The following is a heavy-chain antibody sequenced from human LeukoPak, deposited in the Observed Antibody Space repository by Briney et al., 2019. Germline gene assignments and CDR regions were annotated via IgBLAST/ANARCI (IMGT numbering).Heavy chain of an antibody. J-gene: IGHJ4*02. Sequence: GGSLRLSCAASGFTFSSYAMSWVRQAPGKGLEWVSAISGSGGITSYADSVKGRFTISRDNSKNTLYLQMNSLRAEDTAVYYCARELEAGELGYFDYWGQGTLVTVSS. D-gene: IGHD3-3*01. CDR1: GFTFSSYA. V-gene: IGHV3-23*01. CDR3: ARELEAGELGYFDY. CDR2: ISGSGGIT.